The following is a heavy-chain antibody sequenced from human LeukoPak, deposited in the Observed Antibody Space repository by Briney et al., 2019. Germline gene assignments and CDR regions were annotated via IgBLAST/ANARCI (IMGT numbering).Heavy chain of an antibody. D-gene: IGHD2-8*01. J-gene: IGHJ4*02. V-gene: IGHV6-1*01. CDR1: GDSVSSNSAA. CDR3: ARTHGYIDY. CDR2: TYYRSKWYI. Sequence: SQTLSLTCAISGDSVSSNSAAWNWIRQSPSRGLEWLGRTYYRSKWYIEYAVSVKSRVRISPDTSKNQFFLQLNSVTPEDSAVYYCARTHGYIDYWGQGTLVTVSS.